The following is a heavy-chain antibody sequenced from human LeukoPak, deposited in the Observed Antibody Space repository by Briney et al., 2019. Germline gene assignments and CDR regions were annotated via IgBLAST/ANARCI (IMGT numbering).Heavy chain of an antibody. CDR3: ARHASVDGNWPRPLDY. J-gene: IGHJ4*02. CDR2: IYYSGST. Sequence: SETLSLTCTVSGGSISSSPYYWGWIRQPPGKGLEGSGNIYYSGSTYYNPSLKTRVTISVDTSKNQFSLRLTSVTAADTAVYYCARHASVDGNWPRPLDYWGQGSLVTVSS. CDR1: GGSISSSPYY. V-gene: IGHV4-39*01. D-gene: IGHD6-19*01.